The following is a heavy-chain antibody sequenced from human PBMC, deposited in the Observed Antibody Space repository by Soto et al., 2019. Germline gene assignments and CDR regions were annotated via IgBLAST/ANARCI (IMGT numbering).Heavy chain of an antibody. CDR3: ARASAAAVAATPHYYYYMDV. Sequence: QVQLMQSGAEVKKPGASVKVSCKASGYTFTSYDINWVRQATGQGLEWMGWMNPNSGNTGYAQKFQGRVTMTRNTSISTAYMELSSLRSEDTAVYYCARASAAAVAATPHYYYYMDVWGKGTTVTVSS. D-gene: IGHD6-19*01. J-gene: IGHJ6*03. V-gene: IGHV1-8*01. CDR1: GYTFTSYD. CDR2: MNPNSGNT.